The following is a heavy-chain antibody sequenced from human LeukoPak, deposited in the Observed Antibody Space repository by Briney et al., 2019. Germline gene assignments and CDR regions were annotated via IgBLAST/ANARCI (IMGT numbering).Heavy chain of an antibody. CDR2: ISAYNGNT. J-gene: IGHJ4*02. CDR1: GYTFTSYG. V-gene: IGHV1-18*01. CDR3: ARDVTSYYCSGGSCYSYFDY. Sequence: ASVKVSCKASGYTFTSYGISRVRQAPGQGLEWMGWISAYNGNTNYAQKLQGGVTMTTDTSTSTAYMELRSLRSDDTAVYYCARDVTSYYCSGGSCYSYFDYWGQGTLVTVSS. D-gene: IGHD2-15*01.